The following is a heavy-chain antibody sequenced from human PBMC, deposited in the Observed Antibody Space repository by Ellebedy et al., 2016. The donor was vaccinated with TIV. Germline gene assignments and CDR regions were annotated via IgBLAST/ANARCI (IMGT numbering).Heavy chain of an antibody. CDR1: GFTFSNYA. CDR3: TRDSGYAFDY. CDR2: IRSKAYGGTA. D-gene: IGHD5-12*01. J-gene: IGHJ4*02. V-gene: IGHV3-49*04. Sequence: PGGSLRLSCAASGFTFSNYAMSWVRQAPGKGLEWVGFIRSKAYGGTAEYAASVKGRFTVSRDDSKSTAYLQMNSLKTEDTAVYYCTRDSGYAFDYWGQGTLVTVSS.